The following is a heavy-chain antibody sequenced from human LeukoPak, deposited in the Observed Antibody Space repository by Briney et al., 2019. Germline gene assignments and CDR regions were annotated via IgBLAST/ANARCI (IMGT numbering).Heavy chain of an antibody. CDR1: GGSFSGYY. CDR2: INHSGST. D-gene: IGHD6-19*01. J-gene: IGHJ4*02. V-gene: IGHV4-34*01. Sequence: PSETLSLTCAVYGGSFSGYYWSWIRQPPGKGLEWIGEINHSGSTNYNPSLKSRVTISVDTSKNQFSLKLSSVTAADTAVYYCARGHGGWVRPYLYWGQGTLVTVSS. CDR3: ARGHGGWVRPYLY.